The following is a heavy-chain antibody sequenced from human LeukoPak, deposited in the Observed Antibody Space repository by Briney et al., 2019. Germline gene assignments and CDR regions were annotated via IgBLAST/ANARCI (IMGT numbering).Heavy chain of an antibody. D-gene: IGHD2-2*02. V-gene: IGHV3-33*01. CDR3: ARDPHPRYCSSTSCYRGRGYFDY. CDR1: GFTFSSYG. CDR2: IWYDGSNK. J-gene: IGHJ4*02. Sequence: HLGGSLRLSCAASGFTFSSYGMHWVRQAPGKGLEWVAVIWYDGSNKYYADSVKGRFTISRDNSKNTLYLQMSSLRAEDTAVYYCARDPHPRYCSSTSCYRGRGYFDYWGQGTLVTVSS.